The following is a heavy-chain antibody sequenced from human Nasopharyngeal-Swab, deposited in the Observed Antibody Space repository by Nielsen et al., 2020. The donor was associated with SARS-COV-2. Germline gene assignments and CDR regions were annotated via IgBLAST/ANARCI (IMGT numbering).Heavy chain of an antibody. Sequence: GESLKISCAASGFTFSSYAMSWVRQAPGKGLEWVSAISGSGGSTYYADSVKGRFTISRDNSKNTLYLQMNSLRAEDTAVYYCAKEGGAYCGGGCYYFDYWGQGTLVTVS. V-gene: IGHV3-23*01. D-gene: IGHD2-21*02. CDR1: GFTFSSYA. CDR3: AKEGGAYCGGGCYYFDY. CDR2: ISGSGGST. J-gene: IGHJ4*02.